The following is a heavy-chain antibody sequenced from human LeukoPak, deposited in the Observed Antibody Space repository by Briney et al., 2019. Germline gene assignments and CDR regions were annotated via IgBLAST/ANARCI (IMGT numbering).Heavy chain of an antibody. CDR1: GGSISSGGYY. D-gene: IGHD1-7*01. V-gene: IGHV4-31*03. CDR3: AREAWNYAENNWFDP. Sequence: SQTLSLTCTVPGGSISSGGYYWSWIRQHPGKGLEWIGYIYYSGSTNYNPSLKSRVTISVDTSKNQFSLKLRSVTAADTAVYYCAREAWNYAENNWFDPWGQGTLVTVSS. CDR2: IYYSGST. J-gene: IGHJ5*02.